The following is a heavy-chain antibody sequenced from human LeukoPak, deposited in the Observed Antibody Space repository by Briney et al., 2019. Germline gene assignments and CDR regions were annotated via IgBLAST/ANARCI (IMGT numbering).Heavy chain of an antibody. CDR1: GFTFNSYW. J-gene: IGHJ6*02. CDR3: ARASSVVRGLIYYGMDV. CDR2: IKQDGSEK. V-gene: IGHV3-7*01. D-gene: IGHD3-10*01. Sequence: PGGSLRLSCAASGFTFNSYWMSWVRQAPGKGLEWVALIKQDGSEKYYVDSLRGRFIISRDNAKNSVYLQMNSLRAEDTAVYYCARASSVVRGLIYYGMDVWGRGTTVTVSS.